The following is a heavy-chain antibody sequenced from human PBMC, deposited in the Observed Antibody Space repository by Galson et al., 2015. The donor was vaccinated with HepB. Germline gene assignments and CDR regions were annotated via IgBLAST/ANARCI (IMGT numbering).Heavy chain of an antibody. V-gene: IGHV3-30*18. Sequence: SLRLSCAASGFSFSSYDMHWVRQAPGNGLEWVAILSYDGRNTYSADSGKGRFTVSRDNSKNTLYLQLNSLRPEDTAVYYCAKDSRYISGWYTGRGGLDFWGQGTLVTVSS. CDR1: GFSFSSYD. CDR3: AKDSRYISGWYTGRGGLDF. D-gene: IGHD6-19*01. J-gene: IGHJ4*02. CDR2: LSYDGRNT.